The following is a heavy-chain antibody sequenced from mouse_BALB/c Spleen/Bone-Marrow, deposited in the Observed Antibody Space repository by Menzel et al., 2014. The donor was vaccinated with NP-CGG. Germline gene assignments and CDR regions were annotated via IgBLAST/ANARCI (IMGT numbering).Heavy chain of an antibody. Sequence: VQLQQSGAGLVRPGASVKLSCKTSGYIFTSYWIHWVKQRSGQGLEWIARIYPGTGGTYYNEKFKGKATLTADKSSSTSYMQLSSLKSEDSAVYFCARGNYGYDDGAWFAYWGQGTLVTVSA. V-gene: IGHV1S132*01. CDR3: ARGNYGYDDGAWFAY. CDR1: GYIFTSYW. CDR2: IYPGTGGT. D-gene: IGHD2-2*01. J-gene: IGHJ3*01.